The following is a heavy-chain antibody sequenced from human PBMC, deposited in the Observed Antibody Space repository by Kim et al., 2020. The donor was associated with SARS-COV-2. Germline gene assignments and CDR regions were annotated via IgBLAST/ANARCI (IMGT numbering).Heavy chain of an antibody. V-gene: IGHV3-21*01. D-gene: IGHD5-12*01. J-gene: IGHJ5*02. CDR3: ARGSPASVDFNWFDP. Sequence: DSVKGRFTISRDNAKNSLYLQMNSLRAEDTAVYYCARGSPASVDFNWFDPWGQGTLVTVSS.